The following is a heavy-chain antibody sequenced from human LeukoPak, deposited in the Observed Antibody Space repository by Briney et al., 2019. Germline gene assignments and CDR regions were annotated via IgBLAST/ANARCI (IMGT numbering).Heavy chain of an antibody. V-gene: IGHV5-51*01. D-gene: IGHD3-10*01. CDR3: ATYAGSYSKYFQH. Sequence: GESLKISCKGSEYSFTNYWIGWVRQMLGKVLDWMRIIYPGDSDTRYSPSFQGQVTISADKSISTAYLQWSSLKASDTAMYFCATYAGSYSKYFQHWGQGTLVTVSS. CDR2: IYPGDSDT. J-gene: IGHJ1*01. CDR1: EYSFTNYW.